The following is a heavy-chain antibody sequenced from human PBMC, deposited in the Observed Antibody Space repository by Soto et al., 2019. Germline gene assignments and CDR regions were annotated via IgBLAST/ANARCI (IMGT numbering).Heavy chain of an antibody. CDR2: INPNSGGT. V-gene: IGHV1-2*04. CDR3: AVIAVAGTTVSAFDI. D-gene: IGHD6-19*01. CDR1: GYTFTGYY. Sequence: SVKVSCEASGYTFTGYYMHWVRQAPGQGRERMKWINPNSGGTNYAQKFQGWVTMTRDTSISTAYMELSRLRSDDTAVYYCAVIAVAGTTVSAFDIWGQGTMVTVSS. J-gene: IGHJ3*02.